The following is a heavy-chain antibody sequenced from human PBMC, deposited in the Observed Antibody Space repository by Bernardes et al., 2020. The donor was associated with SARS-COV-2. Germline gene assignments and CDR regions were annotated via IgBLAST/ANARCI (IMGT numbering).Heavy chain of an antibody. D-gene: IGHD1-26*01. CDR3: ARIRTSGSYYAYYYYGMDV. CDR2: IDWDDDK. J-gene: IGHJ6*02. CDR1: GFSLSTSGMC. V-gene: IGHV2-70*01. Sequence: SGPTLVKPTQTLTLTCTFSGFSLSTSGMCVSWIRQPPGKALEWLALIDWDDDKYYSTSLKTRLTISKDTSKNQVVLTMTNMDPVDTATYYCARIRTSGSYYAYYYYGMDVWGQGTTVTVSS.